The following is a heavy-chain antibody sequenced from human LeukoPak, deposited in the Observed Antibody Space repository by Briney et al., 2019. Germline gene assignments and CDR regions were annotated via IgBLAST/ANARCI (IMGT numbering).Heavy chain of an antibody. CDR3: TRAGGWEDFDY. J-gene: IGHJ4*02. Sequence: PGRSLRLSCTASGFTFGDYAMSLVRQAPGKGLEWVGFIRSKAYGGTTEYAASVKGRFTISRDDSKRIAYLQMNSLKPEDTAVYYCTRAGGWEDFDYWGQGTLVTVSS. CDR2: IRSKAYGGTT. D-gene: IGHD1-26*01. V-gene: IGHV3-49*04. CDR1: GFTFGDYA.